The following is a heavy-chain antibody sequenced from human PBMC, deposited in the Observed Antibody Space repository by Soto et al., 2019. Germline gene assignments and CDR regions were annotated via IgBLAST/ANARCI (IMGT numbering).Heavy chain of an antibody. D-gene: IGHD1-1*01. CDR1: GLTITGKKY. CDR2: LYDVDGS. CDR3: ATWHEREHAYDV. Sequence: DVQLVESGGGLIQPGESLRLSCAAFGLTITGKKYVAWVRQAPGKGLEWVSGLYDVDGSFYADSVRGRFTTSSDSSKTTVYLQMKDLRPDDTAVYYCATWHEREHAYDVWGQGTTVTVSS. V-gene: IGHV3-53*01. J-gene: IGHJ3*01.